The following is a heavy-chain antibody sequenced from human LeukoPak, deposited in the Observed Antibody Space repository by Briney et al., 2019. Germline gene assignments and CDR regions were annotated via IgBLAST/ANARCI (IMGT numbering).Heavy chain of an antibody. V-gene: IGHV3-23*01. J-gene: IGHJ4*02. CDR3: AKAKRFGELLSAY. Sequence: PGGSLRLSCAASRFTFSNYAMSWVRQAPGKGLEWVSGVSGSGGSTYYADSLKGRFTISRDNSKNTLYLQMNSLRAEDTAVYYCAKAKRFGELLSAYWGQGTLVTVSS. D-gene: IGHD3-10*01. CDR2: VSGSGGST. CDR1: RFTFSNYA.